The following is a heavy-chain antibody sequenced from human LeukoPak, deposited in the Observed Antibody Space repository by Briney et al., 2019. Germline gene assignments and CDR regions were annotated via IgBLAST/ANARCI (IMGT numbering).Heavy chain of an antibody. CDR1: GGTFSSYA. CDR2: IIPIFGTA. V-gene: IGHV1-69*05. J-gene: IGHJ4*02. Sequence: SVTVSCKASGGTFSSYAISWVRQAPGQGLEWMGGIIPIFGTANYAQKLQGRVTMTTDTSTSTAYMELRSLRSDDTAVYYCARVVGGSYYTFDYWGQGTLVTVSS. CDR3: ARVVGGSYYTFDY. D-gene: IGHD1-26*01.